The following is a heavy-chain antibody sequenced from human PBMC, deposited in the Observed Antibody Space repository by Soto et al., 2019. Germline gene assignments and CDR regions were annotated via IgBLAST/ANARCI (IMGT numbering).Heavy chain of an antibody. V-gene: IGHV4-39*01. CDR3: VRHAVIAAADNWFDP. CDR1: GGSISSSNYY. J-gene: IGHJ5*02. CDR2: IYYRGNT. D-gene: IGHD6-13*01. Sequence: QLQLQESGPGLVKPSETLSLTCTVSGGSISSSNYYWGWIRQPPGKGLEWIGSIYYRGNTNNNPSLKSRVTISVDTPKNQFSLKLSSVTAADTAVYYCVRHAVIAAADNWFDPWGQGTLVTVSS.